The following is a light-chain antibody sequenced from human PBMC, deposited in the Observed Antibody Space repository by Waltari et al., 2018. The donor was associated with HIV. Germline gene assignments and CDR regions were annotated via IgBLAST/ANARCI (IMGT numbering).Light chain of an antibody. Sequence: QSVLTQPPSVSGAPGQRVTISCTGSSSNSGAGSDIHWYQQLPGTAPKLLIYGSGNRPSGVPDRFSGSKSGTSASLAITGLQAEDEADYYCQSYDSSLTGSVFGGGTKLTVL. V-gene: IGLV1-40*01. CDR3: QSYDSSLTGSV. CDR1: SSNSGAGSD. J-gene: IGLJ2*01. CDR2: GSG.